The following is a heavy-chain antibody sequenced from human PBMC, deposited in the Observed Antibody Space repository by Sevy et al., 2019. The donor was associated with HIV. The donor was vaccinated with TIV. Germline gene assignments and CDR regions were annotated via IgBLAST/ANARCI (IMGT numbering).Heavy chain of an antibody. CDR1: GGSISSYL. D-gene: IGHD2-21*02. Sequence: SETLSLTCTVSGGSISSYLWSWIRQPPGRGLEWIGYMYNTWGTNYNPSLKSRVTISLDTSKNQFSLKLSSVTAADTAVYYCARHQTTAVLYAFDLWGQGTMVTVSS. CDR2: MYNTWGT. J-gene: IGHJ3*01. V-gene: IGHV4-59*08. CDR3: ARHQTTAVLYAFDL.